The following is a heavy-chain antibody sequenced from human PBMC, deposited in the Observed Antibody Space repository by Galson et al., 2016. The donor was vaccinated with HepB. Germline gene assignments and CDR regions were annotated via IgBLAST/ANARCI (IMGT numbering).Heavy chain of an antibody. CDR3: ADGVTSDY. J-gene: IGHJ4*02. D-gene: IGHD2-21*02. CDR2: IIPIFGLT. CDR1: GYTFTGYQ. V-gene: IGHV1-69*02. Sequence: SVKVSCKASGYTFTGYQMHWVRQAPGQGLEWMGRIIPIFGLTIYAQKFQGRVTISANKSTNTAYMELGSLRSEDTAVYYCADGVTSDYWGQGTLVTVSS.